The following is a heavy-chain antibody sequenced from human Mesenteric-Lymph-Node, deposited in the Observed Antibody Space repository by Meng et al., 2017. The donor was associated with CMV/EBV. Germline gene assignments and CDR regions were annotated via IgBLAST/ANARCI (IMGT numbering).Heavy chain of an antibody. CDR2: MNPNSGNT. V-gene: IGHV1-8*03. CDR1: GYTFTSYG. Sequence: ASVKVSCKASGYTFTSYGINWVRQATGQGLEWMGWMNPNSGNTGYAQKFQGRVTITRNTSISTAYMELSSLRSEDTAVYYCARGATGGSSWYSPNYYYYYGMDVWGQGTTVTVSS. D-gene: IGHD6-13*01. J-gene: IGHJ6*02. CDR3: ARGATGGSSWYSPNYYYYYGMDV.